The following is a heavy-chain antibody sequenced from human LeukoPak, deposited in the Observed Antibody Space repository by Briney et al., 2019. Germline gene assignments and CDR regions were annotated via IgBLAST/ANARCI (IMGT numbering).Heavy chain of an antibody. CDR2: IIPIFGTR. D-gene: IGHD4-11*01. V-gene: IGHV1-69*05. CDR3: ARGTDYSNYVNPTPYYFDY. CDR1: GGTFSSYT. J-gene: IGHJ4*02. Sequence: SVKVSCKPSGGTFSSYTISWVRQAPGQGLEWMGRIIPIFGTRNYAQKFQGRVTISTDESTSTAYMELSSLRSEDTAVYYCARGTDYSNYVNPTPYYFDYWGQGTLVTVSS.